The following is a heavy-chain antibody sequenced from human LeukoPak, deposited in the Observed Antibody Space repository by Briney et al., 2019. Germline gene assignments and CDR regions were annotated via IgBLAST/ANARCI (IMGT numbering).Heavy chain of an antibody. J-gene: IGHJ6*03. D-gene: IGHD5-18*01. Sequence: ASVKVSCKASGYTFTGYYMHWVRQAPGQGLEWMGWINPNSGGTNYAQKFQGRVTMTRDMSTSTVYMELSSLRSEDTAVYYCARDKGYSYGRRYYYMDVWGKGTTVTISS. V-gene: IGHV1-2*02. CDR3: ARDKGYSYGRRYYYMDV. CDR2: INPNSGGT. CDR1: GYTFTGYY.